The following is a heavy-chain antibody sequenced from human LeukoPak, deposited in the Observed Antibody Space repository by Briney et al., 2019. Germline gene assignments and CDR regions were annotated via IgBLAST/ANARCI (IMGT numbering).Heavy chain of an antibody. J-gene: IGHJ3*02. V-gene: IGHV3-30-3*01. CDR1: GFTFSSYA. D-gene: IGHD7-27*01. Sequence: PGGSLRLSCAASGFTFSSYAMHWVRQAPGKGLEWVAVISYDGSNKYYADSVKGRFTISRDNSKNTLYLQMNSLRAGDTAVYYCARRNWGSGGGFDIWGQGTMVTVSS. CDR2: ISYDGSNK. CDR3: ARRNWGSGGGFDI.